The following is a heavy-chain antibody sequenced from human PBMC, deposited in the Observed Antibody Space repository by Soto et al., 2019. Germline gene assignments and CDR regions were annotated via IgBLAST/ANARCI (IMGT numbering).Heavy chain of an antibody. V-gene: IGHV4-30-2*01. J-gene: IGHJ5*02. CDR3: ARDQLEGNWFDP. CDR1: GGSISSGGYS. D-gene: IGHD1-1*01. Sequence: QLQLQESGSGPVKPSQTLSLTCAVSGGSISSGGYSWNWIRQPQGKGLEWIGYIYHSGSTYYNPSLKSRVTISVDKSKNQFSLKLNTVTAADTAVYYCARDQLEGNWFDPWGQGTLVTVSS. CDR2: IYHSGST.